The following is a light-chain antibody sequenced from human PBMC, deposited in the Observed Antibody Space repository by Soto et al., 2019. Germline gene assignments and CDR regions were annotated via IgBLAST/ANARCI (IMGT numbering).Light chain of an antibody. Sequence: QSALTQPASVSGSPGQSITISCTGSSSDIGTYNYLSWYQQHPGKAPKLMIYEVSDRPSGISNRFSGSKSGNTASLTIPGLQAEDEADYYCSSYTGSGSHWVFGGGTKVTVL. CDR3: SSYTGSGSHWV. CDR2: EVS. CDR1: SSDIGTYNY. J-gene: IGLJ3*02. V-gene: IGLV2-14*01.